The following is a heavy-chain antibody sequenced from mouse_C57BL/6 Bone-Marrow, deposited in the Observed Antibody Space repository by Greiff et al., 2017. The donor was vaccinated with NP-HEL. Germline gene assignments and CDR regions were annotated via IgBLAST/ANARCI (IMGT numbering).Heavy chain of an antibody. V-gene: IGHV5-15*01. CDR2: ISNLAYSI. CDR3: ARHGYYDGVFDY. Sequence: EVHLVESGGGLVQPGGSLKLSCAASGFTFSDYGMAWVRQAPRKGPEWVAFISNLAYSIYYADTVTGRFTISRENAKNTLYLEMSSLRSEDTAMYYCARHGYYDGVFDYWGQGTTLTVSS. J-gene: IGHJ2*01. D-gene: IGHD2-3*01. CDR1: GFTFSDYG.